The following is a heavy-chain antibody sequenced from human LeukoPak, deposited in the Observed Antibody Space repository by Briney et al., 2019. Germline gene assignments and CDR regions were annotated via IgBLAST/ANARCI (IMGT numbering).Heavy chain of an antibody. CDR3: ARDESTSILWW. J-gene: IGHJ1*01. Sequence: GASVKVSCKASGYTFINYYMHWVRQAPGQGLEWMGIINPSGGSTSYAQKFQGRVTMTRDTSTSTVFMELSSLRSEDTAVYYCARDESTSILWWWGQGTLVTVSP. V-gene: IGHV1-46*01. CDR1: GYTFINYY. D-gene: IGHD2-21*01. CDR2: INPSGGST.